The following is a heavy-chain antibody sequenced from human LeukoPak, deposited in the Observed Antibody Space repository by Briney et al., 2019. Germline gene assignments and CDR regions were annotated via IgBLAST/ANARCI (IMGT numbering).Heavy chain of an antibody. CDR2: IYYSGST. J-gene: IGHJ6*03. CDR1: GGSISSYY. D-gene: IGHD5-18*01. V-gene: IGHV4-59*01. CDR3: ARDSAGYSYGEYYYYYYMDV. Sequence: SETLSLTCTVSGGSISSYYWSWIRQPPGKGLEWIGNIYYSGSTNYNPSLKSRVTISVDTSKDQFSLKLSSVTAADTAVYYCARDSAGYSYGEYYYYYYMDVWGKGTTVTVSS.